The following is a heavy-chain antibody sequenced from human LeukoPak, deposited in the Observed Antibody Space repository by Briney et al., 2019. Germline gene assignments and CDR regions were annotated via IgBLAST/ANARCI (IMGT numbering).Heavy chain of an antibody. D-gene: IGHD3-16*02. V-gene: IGHV3-48*04. CDR1: GFTFSSYS. Sequence: GGSLRLSCEASGFTFSSYSMNWVRQAPGKGLEWVSYISFSSATIHYADSVKGRFTISRDNAKNSLYLQMNSLRAEDTAVYYCARERPHNQYVWGSYRIEDFDYWGQGTLVTVSS. CDR2: ISFSSATI. J-gene: IGHJ4*02. CDR3: ARERPHNQYVWGSYRIEDFDY.